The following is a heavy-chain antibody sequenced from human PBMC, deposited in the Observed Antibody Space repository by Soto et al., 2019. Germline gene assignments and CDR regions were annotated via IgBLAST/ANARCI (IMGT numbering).Heavy chain of an antibody. V-gene: IGHV4-30-2*01. Sequence: SGTRSLACAVQQACSGRGNYSWALIWQPPGKGLEWIGYMYHSGSTYYNPSLKSRVTISIDRSKNQFSLKLSSVTAADTAVYYCARLNGYCISTNCHGYYGMAVWGQGTTVTVS. J-gene: IGHJ6*02. CDR1: QACSGRGNYS. CDR3: ARLNGYCISTNCHGYYGMAV. CDR2: MYHSGST. D-gene: IGHD2-2*03.